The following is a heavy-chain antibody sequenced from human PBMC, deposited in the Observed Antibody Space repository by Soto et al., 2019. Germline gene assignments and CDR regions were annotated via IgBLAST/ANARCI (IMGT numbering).Heavy chain of an antibody. Sequence: GGSLRLSCAASGFTFSSYSMNWVRQAPGKGLEWVSSISSSSSYIYYADSVKGRFTISRDNAKNSLYLQMNSLRAEDTAVYYCARHYCSSTSCYGHYYGMDVWVQGTTVTVSS. V-gene: IGHV3-21*01. CDR3: ARHYCSSTSCYGHYYGMDV. CDR2: ISSSSSYI. D-gene: IGHD2-2*01. CDR1: GFTFSSYS. J-gene: IGHJ6*02.